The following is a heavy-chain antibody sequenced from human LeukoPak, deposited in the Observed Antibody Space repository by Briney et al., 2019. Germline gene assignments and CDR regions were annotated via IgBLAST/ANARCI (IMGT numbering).Heavy chain of an antibody. V-gene: IGHV4-59*01. Sequence: SETLSLTCTVSGDSISSYYWSWIRQPPGKGLEWIGYIYYSGSTAYNPSLKSRVTISIDTSKNKFSLKVNSVTAADTAVYYCARVGVATIGYYFDYWGQGILVTVSS. CDR3: ARVGVATIGYYFDY. J-gene: IGHJ4*02. CDR1: GDSISSYY. CDR2: IYYSGST. D-gene: IGHD5-12*01.